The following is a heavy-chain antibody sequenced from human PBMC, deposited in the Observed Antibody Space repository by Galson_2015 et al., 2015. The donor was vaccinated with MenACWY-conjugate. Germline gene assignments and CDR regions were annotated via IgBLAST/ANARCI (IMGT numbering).Heavy chain of an antibody. CDR3: AKDLSARGSGYRTIPDS. D-gene: IGHD3-3*01. CDR2: ISGSGGST. J-gene: IGHJ4*02. Sequence: SLRLSCAAPGFNFTNYAMSWVRQAPGKGLEWVSAISGSGGSTYSADSVKGRFTISRDNSKNTLYLQMNSLRTEDTAVYFCAKDLSARGSGYRTIPDSWGQGTLVTVST. CDR1: GFNFTNYA. V-gene: IGHV3-23*01.